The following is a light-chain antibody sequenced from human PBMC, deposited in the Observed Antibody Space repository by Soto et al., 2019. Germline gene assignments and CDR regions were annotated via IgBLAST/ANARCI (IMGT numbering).Light chain of an antibody. CDR2: WAS. Sequence: DIVMTPSPDSLAVSLGERATINCKSSQRVLYSTNNKNYLAWYQQKPGQPPKLLIYWASTRESGVPDRFSGSGSGTDFTLTISSLQAEDVAVYYCQQYYRTPTWTFGQGTKVEIK. V-gene: IGKV4-1*01. J-gene: IGKJ1*01. CDR1: QRVLYSTNNKNY. CDR3: QQYYRTPTWT.